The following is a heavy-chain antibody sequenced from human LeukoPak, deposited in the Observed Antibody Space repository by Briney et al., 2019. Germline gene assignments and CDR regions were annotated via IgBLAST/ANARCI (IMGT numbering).Heavy chain of an antibody. D-gene: IGHD6-6*01. V-gene: IGHV4-31*03. CDR1: GGSISSGGYY. Sequence: SETLSLTCTVPGGSISSGGYYWSWIRQHPGKGLEWIGYIYYSGSTYYNPSLKSRVTISVDTSKNQFSLKLSSVTAADAAVYYCASIAARRVDYWGQGTLVTVSS. CDR2: IYYSGST. CDR3: ASIAARRVDY. J-gene: IGHJ4*02.